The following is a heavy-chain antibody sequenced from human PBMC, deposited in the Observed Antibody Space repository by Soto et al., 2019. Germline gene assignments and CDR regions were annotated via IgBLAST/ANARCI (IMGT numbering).Heavy chain of an antibody. V-gene: IGHV4-30-4*01. CDR1: GGSSAGGDYY. CDR2: NYSSGTT. Sequence: PSETLSLTCTVFGGSSAGGDYYWAWIRQPPGRGLEWIGYNYSSGTTYYNPSLKGRLTISLAQSQVSLKLTSVTATDTGVYYCARGYYESSDYYVGSPAFEYWGQGARVTVSS. CDR3: ARGYYESSDYYVGSPAFEY. D-gene: IGHD3-22*01. J-gene: IGHJ4*02.